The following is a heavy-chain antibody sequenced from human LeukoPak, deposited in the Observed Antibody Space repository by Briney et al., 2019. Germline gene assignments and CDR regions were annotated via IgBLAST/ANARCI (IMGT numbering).Heavy chain of an antibody. CDR2: IPNCGSTI. CDR1: GFTFSDYN. J-gene: IGHJ6*02. CDR3: ARSIGLTGGGVDV. Sequence: KTGGSLRLSCAASGFTFSDYNMNWVRQAPGKGVEGVSYIPNCGSTIHHADSVKGRFTISSDNAKKTLYLQMSSLRAEDTAVYYCARSIGLTGGGVDVWGQGTTVTVSS. V-gene: IGHV3-11*01. D-gene: IGHD3-9*01.